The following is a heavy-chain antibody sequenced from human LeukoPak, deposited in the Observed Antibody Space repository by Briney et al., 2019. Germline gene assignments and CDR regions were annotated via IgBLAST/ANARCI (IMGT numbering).Heavy chain of an antibody. J-gene: IGHJ4*02. CDR3: AKSTTVTQRGYFDY. D-gene: IGHD4-17*01. CDR2: ISFDGSNK. Sequence: GGSLRLSCAASGFTFSSYGMHWVRQAPAKGLEWVAIISFDGSNKYYADSVKGRFTISRDNSKNTLYLQMNSLGAEDTAVYYCAKSTTVTQRGYFDYWGQGTLVTVSS. CDR1: GFTFSSYG. V-gene: IGHV3-30*18.